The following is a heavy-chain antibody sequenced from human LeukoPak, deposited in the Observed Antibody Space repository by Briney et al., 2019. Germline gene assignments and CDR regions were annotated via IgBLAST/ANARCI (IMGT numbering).Heavy chain of an antibody. CDR1: GGSISSGGYY. CDR2: IYYSGST. V-gene: IGHV4-31*03. Sequence: SQTLSLTCTVSGGSISSGGYYWSWIRQHPGKGLEWIGYIYYSGSTYYNPSLKSRVTISVDTSKNQFSLKLSSVTAADTAVYYCARNYYYYYYMDVWGKGTTVTVSS. CDR3: ARNYYYYYYMDV. J-gene: IGHJ6*03.